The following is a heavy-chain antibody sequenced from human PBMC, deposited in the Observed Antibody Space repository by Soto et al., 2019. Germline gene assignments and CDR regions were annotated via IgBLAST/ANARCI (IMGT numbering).Heavy chain of an antibody. CDR1: AGPISGSY. CDR3: VKVGRIAAPGTWFDP. CDR2: IHYTGSA. Sequence: SETLSLTCTVSAGPISGSYWGWIRQSPGRELELVAYIHYTGSASYNPSLKRRVTMSIDTSKKQFSLKVNSVNTADTAVYYCVKVGRIAAPGTWFDPWGQGIMVTV. D-gene: IGHD6-13*01. V-gene: IGHV4-59*12. J-gene: IGHJ5*01.